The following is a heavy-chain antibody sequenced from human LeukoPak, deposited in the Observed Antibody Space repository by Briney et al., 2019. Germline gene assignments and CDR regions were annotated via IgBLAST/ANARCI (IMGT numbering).Heavy chain of an antibody. Sequence: SQTLSLTCTVSGASFNSDDQYWNWIRQSPGKGLEWIGSIHPSGMLYNNPSLESRVTMSRDTSKNQFSLNLNSVTAADTAVYYCASVGGGSPYWGQGTLVTVSS. CDR1: GASFNSDDQY. J-gene: IGHJ4*02. D-gene: IGHD3-16*01. CDR3: ASVGGGSPY. CDR2: IHPSGML. V-gene: IGHV4-31*03.